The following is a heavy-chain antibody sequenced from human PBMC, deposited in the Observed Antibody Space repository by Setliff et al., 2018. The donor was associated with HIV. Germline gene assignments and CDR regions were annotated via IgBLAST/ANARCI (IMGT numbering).Heavy chain of an antibody. CDR1: GGSISRYY. CDR2: IYYSGST. CDR3: ARGDWYFDL. J-gene: IGHJ2*01. Sequence: LSLTCTVSGGSISRYYWSWIRQPPGKGLEWIGYIYYSGSTNYNPSLKSRVTISVDTSKNQFSLKLSSVTAADTALYYCARGDWYFDLWGRGTLVTVSS. V-gene: IGHV4-59*01.